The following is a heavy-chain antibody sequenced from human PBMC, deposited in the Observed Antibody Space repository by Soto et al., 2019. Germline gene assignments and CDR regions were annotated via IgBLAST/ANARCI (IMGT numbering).Heavy chain of an antibody. J-gene: IGHJ4*02. CDR1: GFTFSPYS. Sequence: PGGSLRLSCTSSGFTFSPYSMTWVRPAPGKGLEWVSSLSSSTSYIYYADSVKGRFTISRDNAKNSLFLQMNSLRAEDTAVYYCARIRSPRYSGYDYDLYFDHWGQGTRVTVSS. CDR3: ARIRSPRYSGYDYDLYFDH. D-gene: IGHD5-12*01. CDR2: LSSSTSYI. V-gene: IGHV3-21*01.